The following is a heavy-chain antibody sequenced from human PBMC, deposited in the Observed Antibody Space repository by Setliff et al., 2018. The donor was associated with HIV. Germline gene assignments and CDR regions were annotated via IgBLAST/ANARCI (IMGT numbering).Heavy chain of an antibody. D-gene: IGHD3-22*01. Sequence: PGGSLRLSCAASGFPFRSYWMAWVRQAPGKGLEWVANINEDGSEKYYVDSVKGRFSISRDSAENSLHLQMNSLRAEDTAVYYCAKGLDYVDSSGYSYFRLWGQGTQVTVSS. V-gene: IGHV3-7*03. J-gene: IGHJ4*02. CDR3: AKGLDYVDSSGYSYFRL. CDR1: GFPFRSYW. CDR2: INEDGSEK.